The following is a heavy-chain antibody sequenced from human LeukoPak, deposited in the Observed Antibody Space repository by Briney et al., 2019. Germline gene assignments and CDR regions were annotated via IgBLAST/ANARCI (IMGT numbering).Heavy chain of an antibody. CDR3: TTQGSGYYYFDY. D-gene: IGHD3-22*01. J-gene: IGHJ4*02. V-gene: IGHV3-15*01. CDR1: GFTFTNAW. CDR2: IKSKTDGGPT. Sequence: GGSLRLSCAASGFTFTNAWMYWVRQAPEKGLEWVGRIKSKTDGGPTDYAAPVKGRFTISRDDSKNMVFLQMTSLKTEDTAVYYCTTQGSGYYYFDYWGQGTLVTVSS.